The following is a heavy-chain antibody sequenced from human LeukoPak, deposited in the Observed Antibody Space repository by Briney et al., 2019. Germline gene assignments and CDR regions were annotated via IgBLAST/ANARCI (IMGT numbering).Heavy chain of an antibody. CDR1: GGSISSYY. D-gene: IGHD2-2*01. J-gene: IGHJ4*02. Sequence: PSETLSLTCTVSGGSISSYYWSWIRQPPGKRLEWIGYISYTGITYYDPSLMSRVTISVATSKNQFSLKLTSVTAADTAVYYCARGGVPDYWGQGTLVTVSS. V-gene: IGHV4-59*12. CDR3: ARGGVPDY. CDR2: ISYTGIT.